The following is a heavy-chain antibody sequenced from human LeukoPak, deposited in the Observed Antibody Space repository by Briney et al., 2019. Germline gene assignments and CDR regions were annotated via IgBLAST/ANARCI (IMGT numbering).Heavy chain of an antibody. D-gene: IGHD6-6*01. Sequence: GGSLRLSCAASGFTFSSYGMHWVRQAPGKGLKWVAVISYDGSDKYYADSVKGRFTISRDNSKNTLYLQMNSLRAEDTAVYYCAKDSPLYSSSAYYMDVWVKGTTVTVSS. CDR3: AKDSPLYSSSAYYMDV. CDR2: ISYDGSDK. CDR1: GFTFSSYG. J-gene: IGHJ6*03. V-gene: IGHV3-30*18.